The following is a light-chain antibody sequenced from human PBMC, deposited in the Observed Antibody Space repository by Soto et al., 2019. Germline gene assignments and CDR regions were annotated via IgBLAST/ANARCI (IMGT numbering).Light chain of an antibody. V-gene: IGKV3-11*01. Sequence: EIVLTQSPATLSLSPGERATLSCRASQSVSSYLAWYQQKPGQAPRLLIYDASNRATGIPARFSGSGSGTDFTLTISSLEPEDFAVYYCQQRSNWPLFGQGTKVETK. CDR3: QQRSNWPL. CDR2: DAS. CDR1: QSVSSY. J-gene: IGKJ1*01.